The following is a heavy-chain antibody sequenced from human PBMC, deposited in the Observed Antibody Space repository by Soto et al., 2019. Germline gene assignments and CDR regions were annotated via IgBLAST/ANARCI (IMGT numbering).Heavy chain of an antibody. D-gene: IGHD4-17*01. CDR3: AGGGNDSGDYYGMDV. CDR1: GFSVSITY. CDR2: IYSGGST. J-gene: IGHJ6*04. Sequence: GWSLRLSCAASGFSVSITYMSWVRQAPGKGLEWVSVIYSGGSTYYADSVKGRFTISRDNSKNTLYLQMNSLRAEDTAVYYCAGGGNDSGDYYGMDVSGEGTTVTVHS. V-gene: IGHV3-53*01.